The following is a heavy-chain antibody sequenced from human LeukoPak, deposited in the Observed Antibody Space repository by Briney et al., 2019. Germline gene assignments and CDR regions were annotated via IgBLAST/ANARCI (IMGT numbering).Heavy chain of an antibody. CDR2: IKQDGSET. D-gene: IGHD6-13*01. J-gene: IGHJ4*02. CDR3: ARDGGLYSSSWTHYYFDY. Sequence: PGGSLRLSCAASGSTFSNYWMSWVRQAPGKGLEWVANIKQDGSETYYVDSVKGRFTISRDNAKNSLYLQMNSLRAEDTAFYFCARDGGLYSSSWTHYYFDYWGQGTLVTVSS. CDR1: GSTFSNYW. V-gene: IGHV3-7*05.